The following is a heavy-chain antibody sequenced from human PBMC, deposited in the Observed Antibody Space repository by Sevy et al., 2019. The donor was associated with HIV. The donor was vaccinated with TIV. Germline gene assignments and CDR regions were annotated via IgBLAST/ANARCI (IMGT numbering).Heavy chain of an antibody. CDR1: GFNFSGYE. J-gene: IGHJ4*02. CDR2: ISSSGDVM. CDR3: AAYFDY. V-gene: IGHV3-48*03. Sequence: GRSLRLSCAASGFNFSGYEINWVRQAPGKGLEWVSYISSSGDVMYYEDSVKGRFTIFRVNAENSVNLQMNSLTAEDAGVYYCAAYFDYWGQGTLVTVSS.